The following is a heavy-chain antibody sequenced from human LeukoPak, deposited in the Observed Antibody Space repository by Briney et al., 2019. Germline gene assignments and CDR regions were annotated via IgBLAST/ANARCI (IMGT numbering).Heavy chain of an antibody. CDR2: IYYSGST. D-gene: IGHD6-6*01. CDR3: ARQVAARPGEYYFDY. CDR1: GGSISSYY. J-gene: IGHJ4*02. Sequence: SETLSLTCTVSGGSISSYYWSWIRQPPGKGLEWIGSIYYSGSTYYNPSLKSRVTISVDTSKNQFSLKLSSVSAADTAVYYCARQVAARPGEYYFDYWGQGTLVTVSS. V-gene: IGHV4-39*01.